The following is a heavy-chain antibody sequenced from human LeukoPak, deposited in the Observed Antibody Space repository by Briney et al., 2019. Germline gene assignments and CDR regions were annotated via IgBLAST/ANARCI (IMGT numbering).Heavy chain of an antibody. Sequence: SETLSLTCTAAGGSISSFYWSWIRQPPGKGLEWLGYIYYSGSTNYNPSLKGRVTISVDTSKNQFSLKLSSVTAADTAVYYCAREVGYGDYVDYWGQGTLVTVSS. CDR3: AREVGYGDYVDY. CDR1: GGSISSFY. D-gene: IGHD4-17*01. V-gene: IGHV4-59*01. J-gene: IGHJ4*02. CDR2: IYYSGST.